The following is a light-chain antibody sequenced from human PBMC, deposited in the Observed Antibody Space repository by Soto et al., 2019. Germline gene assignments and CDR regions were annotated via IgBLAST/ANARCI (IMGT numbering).Light chain of an antibody. CDR3: QVWDSGSEHYV. Sequence: SYELTQPPSVSVAPGQTARITCGGNNIRTKSVHWYQQKPGQAPVLVVCDDSDRPSGIPERFSGSNSGNAATLTISRVEAGDEADYFCQVWDSGSEHYVFGAGTKVTVL. CDR2: DDS. V-gene: IGLV3-21*02. J-gene: IGLJ1*01. CDR1: NIRTKS.